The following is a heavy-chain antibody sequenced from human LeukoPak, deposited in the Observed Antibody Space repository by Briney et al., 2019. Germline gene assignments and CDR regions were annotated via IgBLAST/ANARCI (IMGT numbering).Heavy chain of an antibody. Sequence: GGSLRLSCAASGFTFDDYAMHWVRQAPGKGLEWVSGISWNSGSIGYADSVKGRFTISRDNAKNSLYLQMNSLRAEDTALYYCAKLVGASGGHFDYWGQGTLVTVSS. CDR2: ISWNSGSI. V-gene: IGHV3-9*01. CDR3: AKLVGASGGHFDY. J-gene: IGHJ4*02. D-gene: IGHD1-26*01. CDR1: GFTFDDYA.